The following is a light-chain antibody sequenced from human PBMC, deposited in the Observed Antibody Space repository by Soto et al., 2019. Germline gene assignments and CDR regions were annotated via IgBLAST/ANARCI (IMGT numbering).Light chain of an antibody. CDR3: QQYDNIPRT. CDR2: DAS. J-gene: IGKJ1*01. V-gene: IGKV1-33*01. CDR1: QEISNY. Sequence: DIQMTQSPSSLSASVGDRVTITCQASQEISNYLNWYQQKAGKAPKLLIYDASNLETGVPSRFRGSGSGTDFTFTISSLPPEDIATYYFQQYDNIPRTFGQGTKVEIK.